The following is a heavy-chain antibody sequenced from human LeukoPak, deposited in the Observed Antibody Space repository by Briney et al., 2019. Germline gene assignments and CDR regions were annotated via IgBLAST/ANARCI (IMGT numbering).Heavy chain of an antibody. Sequence: ASVKVSCKVSGYTFTSYDINWVRQATGQGLEWMGWISAYNGNTNYAQKLQGRVTMTTDTSTSTAYMELRSLRSDDTAVYYCARRGDSVGYYGHYWGQGTLVTVSS. CDR1: GYTFTSYD. CDR2: ISAYNGNT. J-gene: IGHJ4*02. V-gene: IGHV1-18*01. CDR3: ARRGDSVGYYGHY. D-gene: IGHD3-22*01.